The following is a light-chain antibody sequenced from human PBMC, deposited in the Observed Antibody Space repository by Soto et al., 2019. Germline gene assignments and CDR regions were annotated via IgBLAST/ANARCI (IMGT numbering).Light chain of an antibody. CDR1: SSNIGSNT. CDR3: AAWDDSLNGSYV. Sequence: QLVLTQPPSASGTPGQRVTISCSGSSSNIGSNTVNWYQQLPGTAPKLLIYSNNQRPSGVPDRFSGSKPGTSASLAISGLQSEDEADYYCAAWDDSLNGSYVFGTGTKLTVL. CDR2: SNN. V-gene: IGLV1-44*01. J-gene: IGLJ1*01.